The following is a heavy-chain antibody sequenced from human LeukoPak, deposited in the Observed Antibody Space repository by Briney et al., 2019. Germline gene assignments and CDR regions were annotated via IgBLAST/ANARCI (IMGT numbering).Heavy chain of an antibody. CDR3: ARVKSGRYWVPNAFDI. V-gene: IGHV1-46*01. J-gene: IGHJ3*02. Sequence: ASVKVSCKASGYTFTSFYMHWVRQAPGQGLEWMGRINPSGGSTIYAQKFQGRVTMTKDTSTSTVYMELSSLRSDDTAVYYCARVKSGRYWVPNAFDIWGQGTMVTVSS. D-gene: IGHD1-26*01. CDR1: GYTFTSFY. CDR2: INPSGGST.